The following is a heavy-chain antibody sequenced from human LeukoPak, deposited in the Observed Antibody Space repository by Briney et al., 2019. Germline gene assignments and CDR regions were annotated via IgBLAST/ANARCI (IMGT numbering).Heavy chain of an antibody. CDR3: AKDGGNIVVVVAAMHY. CDR2: FSGSGGST. Sequence: GGSLRLSCAASGFSFSSYAMSWVRQAPGKGLEWVSSFSGSGGSTNYADSVKGRFTISRDNSKNTLYLQMNSLRVEDTAVYYCAKDGGNIVVVVAAMHYWGQGTLVTVSS. CDR1: GFSFSSYA. V-gene: IGHV3-23*01. D-gene: IGHD2-15*01. J-gene: IGHJ4*02.